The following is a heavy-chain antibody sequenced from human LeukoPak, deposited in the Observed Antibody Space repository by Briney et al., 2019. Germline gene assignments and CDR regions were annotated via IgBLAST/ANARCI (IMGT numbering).Heavy chain of an antibody. CDR3: ARHRESYYYDSPTFDY. CDR2: IYPGDSDT. CDR1: GYSFINYW. V-gene: IGHV5-51*01. J-gene: IGHJ4*02. Sequence: GESLKISCKGSGYSFINYWIGWVRQMPGKGLEWMGNIYPGDSDTRYSPSFQGQVTISADKSISTAYLQWSSLEASDTAMYYCARHRESYYYDSPTFDYWGQGTLVTVSS. D-gene: IGHD3-22*01.